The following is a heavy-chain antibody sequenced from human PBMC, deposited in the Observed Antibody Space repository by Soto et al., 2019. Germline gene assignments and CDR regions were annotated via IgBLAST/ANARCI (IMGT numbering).Heavy chain of an antibody. V-gene: IGHV4-30-4*01. CDR3: ARDPQIVVVPAAPDSYYYYGMDV. Sequence: ASETLSLTCTVSGGSISSGDYYWSWIRHPPGKGLEWIGYIYYSGSTYYNPPLKSRVTISVDTSKNQFSLKLSSVTAADTAVYYCARDPQIVVVPAAPDSYYYYGMDVWGQGTTVTVSS. D-gene: IGHD2-2*01. CDR1: GGSISSGDYY. CDR2: IYYSGST. J-gene: IGHJ6*02.